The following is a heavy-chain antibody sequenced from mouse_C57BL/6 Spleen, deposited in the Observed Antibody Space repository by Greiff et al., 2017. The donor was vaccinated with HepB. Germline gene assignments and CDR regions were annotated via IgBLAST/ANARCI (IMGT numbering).Heavy chain of an antibody. J-gene: IGHJ4*01. CDR3: ARNPYDYDGYYYAMDY. D-gene: IGHD2-4*01. CDR2: IDPNSGGT. Sequence: VQLQQPGAELVKPGASVKLSCKASGYTFTSYWMHWVKQRPGRGLEWIGRIDPNSGGTKYNEKVKSTATLTVDKPSSTAYMQLSSLTSEDSAVYYCARNPYDYDGYYYAMDYWGQGTSVTVSS. V-gene: IGHV1-72*01. CDR1: GYTFTSYW.